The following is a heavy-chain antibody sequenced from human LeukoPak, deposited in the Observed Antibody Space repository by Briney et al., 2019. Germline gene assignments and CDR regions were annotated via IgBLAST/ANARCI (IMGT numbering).Heavy chain of an antibody. V-gene: IGHV4-38-2*02. D-gene: IGHD1-14*01. CDR1: GDSVTNDFF. Sequence: PSETLSLTCTVSGDSVTNDFFWGWVRQPPGKGLEWIGSFCLGRDTYYRPSLKSRVTISVDTSKNQFSLNLNSVTAADTAVYYCARWASISREPGGFFDHWGQGTLVTVSS. J-gene: IGHJ4*02. CDR2: FCLGRDT. CDR3: ARWASISREPGGFFDH.